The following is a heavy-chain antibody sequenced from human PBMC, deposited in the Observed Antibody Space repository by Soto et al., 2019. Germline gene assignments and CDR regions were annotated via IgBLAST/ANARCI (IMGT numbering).Heavy chain of an antibody. CDR3: ARIDCTGGNCRPYAYYDMDV. Sequence: QVQLVESGGGVVQPGRSLRLSCAASGFTFNTYGMHWVRQAPGKGLEWVAVIWYGGSQKYYADSVKGRFTISRDNSKNTMYLQMNSLRAEDTAVYYCARIDCTGGNCRPYAYYDMDVWGQGTTVTVS. V-gene: IGHV3-33*01. J-gene: IGHJ6*02. CDR1: GFTFNTYG. CDR2: IWYGGSQK. D-gene: IGHD2-8*02.